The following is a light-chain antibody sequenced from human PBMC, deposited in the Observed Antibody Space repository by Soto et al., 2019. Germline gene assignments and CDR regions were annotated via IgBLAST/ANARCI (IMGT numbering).Light chain of an antibody. V-gene: IGKV4-1*01. CDR1: QSVLYNSNNKNY. J-gene: IGKJ1*01. CDR3: QQYYSPWT. Sequence: DIVMTQSPDSLAVSLSERATINCKSSQSVLYNSNNKNYLAWYQQKPAQPPKLLIYWASTRESGVPDRFSGRGSGTDFTLTISSLQAEDVAVYYCQQYYSPWTFGQGTKVEIK. CDR2: WAS.